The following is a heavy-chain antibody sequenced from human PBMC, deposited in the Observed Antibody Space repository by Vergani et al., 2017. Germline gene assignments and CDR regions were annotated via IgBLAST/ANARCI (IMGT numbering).Heavy chain of an antibody. CDR3: AKDRGGDGYNTDYGMDV. J-gene: IGHJ6*02. CDR2: IRYDGSNK. D-gene: IGHD5-24*01. Sequence: QVQLVESGGGVVQPGGSLRLSCAASGFTFSSYSMHWVRQAPGKGLEWVAFIRYDGSNKYYADSVKGRFTISRDNSKNTLYLQMNSLRAEDTAVYYCAKDRGGDGYNTDYGMDVWGQGTTVTVSS. CDR1: GFTFSSYS. V-gene: IGHV3-30*02.